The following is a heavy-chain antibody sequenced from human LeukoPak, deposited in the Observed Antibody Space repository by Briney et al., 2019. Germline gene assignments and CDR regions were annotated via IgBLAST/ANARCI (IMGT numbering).Heavy chain of an antibody. V-gene: IGHV3-30-3*01. D-gene: IGHD3-3*01. CDR1: GFTFSSYA. J-gene: IGHJ4*02. CDR3: AKDRELYDFWSSIPY. Sequence: PPGGSLRLSCAASGFTFSSYAMHWVRQAPGKGLEWVAVISYDGSNKYYAESVKGRFTISRDNSKNTLYLQMNSLRAEDTAVYYCAKDRELYDFWSSIPYWGQGTLVTVSS. CDR2: ISYDGSNK.